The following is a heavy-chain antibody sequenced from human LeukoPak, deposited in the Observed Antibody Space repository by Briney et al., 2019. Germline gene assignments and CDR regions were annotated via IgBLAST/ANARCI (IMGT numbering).Heavy chain of an antibody. Sequence: ASVTVSCKASGYTFTGYYMHWVRQAPGEGLEWMGWINPNSGGTNYAQKFQGRVTMTRDTSISTAYMELSRLRSDDTAVYYCAREGVVVVAASSFDYWGQGTLVTVSS. CDR3: AREGVVVVAASSFDY. D-gene: IGHD2-15*01. CDR2: INPNSGGT. CDR1: GYTFTGYY. J-gene: IGHJ4*02. V-gene: IGHV1-2*02.